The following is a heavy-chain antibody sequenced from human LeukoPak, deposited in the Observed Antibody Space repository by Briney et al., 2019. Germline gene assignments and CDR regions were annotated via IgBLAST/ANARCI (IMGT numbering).Heavy chain of an antibody. V-gene: IGHV4-34*01. Sequence: SETLSLTCAVYGGSFSGYYWSWIRQPPGKGLEWIGEINHSGSTNYNPSLKSRVTISVDRSKNQFSLKLSSVTAADTAVYYCARVEGSLGAFDIWGQGTMVTVSS. CDR3: ARVEGSLGAFDI. CDR2: INHSGST. CDR1: GGSFSGYY. D-gene: IGHD3-16*01. J-gene: IGHJ3*02.